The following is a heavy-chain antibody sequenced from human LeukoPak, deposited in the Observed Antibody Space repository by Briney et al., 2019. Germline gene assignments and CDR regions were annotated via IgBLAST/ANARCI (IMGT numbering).Heavy chain of an antibody. V-gene: IGHV3-30*02. CDR2: IRYDGSNK. CDR1: GFTFSSYG. J-gene: IGHJ4*02. D-gene: IGHD6-6*01. CDR3: AKDRWYSSSWYYFDY. Sequence: GGSLRLSCAASGFTFSSYGMHWVRQAPGKGLEWVAFIRYDGSNKYYADSVKGRFTISRDNSKNTLYLQMNSLRAEDTAVYYCAKDRWYSSSWYYFDYWGQGTLVTVSS.